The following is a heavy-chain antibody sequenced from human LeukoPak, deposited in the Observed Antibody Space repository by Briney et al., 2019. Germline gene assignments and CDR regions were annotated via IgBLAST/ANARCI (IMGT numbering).Heavy chain of an antibody. J-gene: IGHJ4*02. D-gene: IGHD4-17*01. V-gene: IGHV3-53*01. CDR2: IYSDGST. Sequence: GGSLRLSCAASGFAVSSNYISWVRQAPGKGLEWVSIIYSDGSTFHADSVKGRFTMSRNNSKNTLYLQMNSLRAEDTAVYYCAKAPHGDGYYFDYWGQGTLVTVSS. CDR1: GFAVSSNY. CDR3: AKAPHGDGYYFDY.